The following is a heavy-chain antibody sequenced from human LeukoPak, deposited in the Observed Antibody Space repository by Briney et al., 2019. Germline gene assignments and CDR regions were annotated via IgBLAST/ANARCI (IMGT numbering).Heavy chain of an antibody. CDR3: ARKGRYCSSTNCPFDY. V-gene: IGHV1/OR15-1*04. J-gene: IGHJ4*02. CDR1: GYIFTDYC. Sequence: ASVKVSCKASGYIFTDYCMHWVRQAPGQELGWMGRINPNSGGTNYAQKFQGRVTMTRDTSISIAYLQWSSLKASDTAMYYCARKGRYCSSTNCPFDYWGQGTLVTVSS. D-gene: IGHD2-2*01. CDR2: INPNSGGT.